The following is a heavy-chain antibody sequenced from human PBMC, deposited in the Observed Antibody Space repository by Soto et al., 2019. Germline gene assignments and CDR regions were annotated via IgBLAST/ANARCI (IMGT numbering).Heavy chain of an antibody. CDR1: GFTFANYA. CDR2: ISASGGRT. CDR3: VKVANGGVVIEYFDF. V-gene: IGHV3-23*01. Sequence: PGGSLRLSCAASGFTFANYAMNWVRQAPGKGLEWVSGISASGGRTYYADSVRGRFTISRDNSKNTLFLQMNSLRADDTATYYCVKVANGGVVIEYFDFWGQGTRVTVSS. J-gene: IGHJ4*02. D-gene: IGHD3-3*01.